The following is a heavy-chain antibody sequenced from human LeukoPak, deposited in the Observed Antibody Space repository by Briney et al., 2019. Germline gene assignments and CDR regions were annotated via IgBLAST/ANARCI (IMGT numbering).Heavy chain of an antibody. V-gene: IGHV3-23*01. D-gene: IGHD1-26*01. J-gene: IGHJ4*02. CDR1: GFTFSSYA. Sequence: GGSLRLSCAASGFTFSSYAMSWVRQAPGKGLEWVSVISGSGVTTSYADSVKGRFSISRDNSKSTLYLQMNSLRADDTAVYYCAKDLRYDGIYWGQGTLVTVSS. CDR3: AKDLRYDGIY. CDR2: ISGSGVTT.